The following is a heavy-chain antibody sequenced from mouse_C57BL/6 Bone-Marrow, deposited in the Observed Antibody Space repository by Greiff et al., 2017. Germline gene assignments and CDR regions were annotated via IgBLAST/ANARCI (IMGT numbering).Heavy chain of an antibody. CDR1: GYTFTNYW. V-gene: IGHV1-63*01. Sequence: QVQLQQSGAELVRPGTSVKMSCKASGYTFTNYWIGWAKQRPGHGLEWIGDIYPGGGYTNYNEKFKGKATLTADKSSSTAYMQFSSLTSEYSAIYYCARTSHDVYYGYYFDYGGRGKAPTVSA. CDR2: IYPGGGYT. J-gene: IGHJ2*01. D-gene: IGHD2-3*01. CDR3: ARTSHDVYYGYYFDY.